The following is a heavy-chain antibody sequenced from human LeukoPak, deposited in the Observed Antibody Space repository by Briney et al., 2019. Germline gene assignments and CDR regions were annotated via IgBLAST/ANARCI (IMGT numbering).Heavy chain of an antibody. CDR2: IYTSGST. D-gene: IGHD5-18*01. Sequence: SETLSLTCTVSGGSISSYYWSWIRQPAGKGLEWIGRIYTSGSTNYNPSLKSRVTMSVDTFKNQFSLKLSSVTAADTAVYYCARVRDTAMVYGMDVWGQGTTVTVSS. CDR3: ARVRDTAMVYGMDV. CDR1: GGSISSYY. V-gene: IGHV4-4*07. J-gene: IGHJ6*02.